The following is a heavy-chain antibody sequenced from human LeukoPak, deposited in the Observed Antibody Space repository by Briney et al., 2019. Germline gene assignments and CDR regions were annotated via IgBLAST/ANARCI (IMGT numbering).Heavy chain of an antibody. CDR1: GYTFSDYY. CDR3: ARAARYHDWLSPSDY. D-gene: IGHD3-9*01. J-gene: IGHJ4*02. V-gene: IGHV1-2*02. Sequence: ASVKVSCKASGYTFSDYYMNWVRQVPGQGLEWMGWINPYTGDTHYAENFQGRVTMTRDTSLTTAYMELTRLRSDDTAFYFCARAARYHDWLSPSDYWGQGTLVTVSS. CDR2: INPYTGDT.